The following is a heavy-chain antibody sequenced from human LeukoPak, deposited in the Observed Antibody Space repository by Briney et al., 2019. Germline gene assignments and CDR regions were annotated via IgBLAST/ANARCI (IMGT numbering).Heavy chain of an antibody. CDR1: GYTFTSNY. Sequence: ASVKVSCKASGYTFTSNYIHWVRQAPGQGLEWIGMIYPRDGSTSYAQKFQGRVTVTRDTSTSTVHMELSGLRSEDTAVYYCARDQEGFDYWGQGTLVTVSS. CDR3: ARDQEGFDY. CDR2: IYPRDGST. J-gene: IGHJ4*02. V-gene: IGHV1-46*01.